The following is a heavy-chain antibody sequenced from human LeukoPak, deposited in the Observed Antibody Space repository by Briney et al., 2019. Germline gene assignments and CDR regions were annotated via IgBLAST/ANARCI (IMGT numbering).Heavy chain of an antibody. CDR1: GYTFTSNY. Sequence: ASVKVSCKASGYTFTSNYIHWVRQAPGQGLEWIGMIYPRDGSTSYAQKFQGRVTVTRDTSTSTVHMELSGLRSEDTAVYYCARDQEGFDYWGQGTLVTVSS. CDR3: ARDQEGFDY. CDR2: IYPRDGST. J-gene: IGHJ4*02. V-gene: IGHV1-46*01.